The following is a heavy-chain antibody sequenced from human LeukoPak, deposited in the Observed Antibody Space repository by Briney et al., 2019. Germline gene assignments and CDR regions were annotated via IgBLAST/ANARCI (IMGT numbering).Heavy chain of an antibody. J-gene: IGHJ5*02. CDR2: MNPKSGNT. CDR3: ARDQDIVVVVAALRQREMGGFDP. Sequence: GASVKVSCKASGYTFTNYEINWVRQATGQGPEWMGWMNPKSGNTGYAQKFQGRVTMTRNTSISTAYMELSSLRSDDTAVYYCARDQDIVVVVAALRQREMGGFDPWGQGTLVTVSS. D-gene: IGHD2-15*01. CDR1: GYTFTNYE. V-gene: IGHV1-8*01.